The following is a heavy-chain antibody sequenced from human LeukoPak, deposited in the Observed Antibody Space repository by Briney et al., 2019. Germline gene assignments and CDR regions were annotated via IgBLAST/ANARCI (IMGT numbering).Heavy chain of an antibody. V-gene: IGHV1-69*13. D-gene: IGHD6-19*01. CDR3: ARLAVAGLNPIDY. CDR2: IIPIFGTA. CDR1: GGTFSSYA. J-gene: IGHJ4*02. Sequence: ASVKVSCKASGGTFSSYAISWVRQAPGQGLEWMGGIIPIFGTANYAQKFQGRVTITADESTSTAYMELSSLRSEDTAVYYCARLAVAGLNPIDYWGQGTLVTASS.